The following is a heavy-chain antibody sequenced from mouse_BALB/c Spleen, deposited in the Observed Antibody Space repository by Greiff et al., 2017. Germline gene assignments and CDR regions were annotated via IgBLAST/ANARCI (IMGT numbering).Heavy chain of an antibody. Sequence: EVMLVESGGGLVQPGGSMKLSCVASGFTFSNYWMNWVRQSPEKGLEWVAEIRLKSNNYATHYAESVKGRFTISRDDSKSSVYLQMNNLRAEDTGIYYCTRGVYLYYYAMDYWGQGTSVTVSS. D-gene: IGHD2-1*01. CDR1: GFTFSNYW. CDR2: IRLKSNNYAT. J-gene: IGHJ4*01. V-gene: IGHV6-6*02. CDR3: TRGVYLYYYAMDY.